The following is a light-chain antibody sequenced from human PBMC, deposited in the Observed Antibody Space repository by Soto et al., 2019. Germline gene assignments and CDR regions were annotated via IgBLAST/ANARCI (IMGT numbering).Light chain of an antibody. V-gene: IGLV2-23*01. Sequence: QSALTQPASVSGSPGQSITISCTGTSSDVGSYNIVSWYQQHPGKAPKVMIYEGSRRPSGVSNRFSGSKSGNTASLTISGLQAEDEADYYCCSYACSSTLVFGGGTKLTVL. CDR1: SSDVGSYNI. CDR2: EGS. CDR3: CSYACSSTLV. J-gene: IGLJ3*02.